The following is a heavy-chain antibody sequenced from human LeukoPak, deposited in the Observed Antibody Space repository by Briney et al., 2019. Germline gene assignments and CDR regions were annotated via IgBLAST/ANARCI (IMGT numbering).Heavy chain of an antibody. CDR1: GGSFSGYY. V-gene: IGHV4-34*01. J-gene: IGHJ2*01. Sequence: SETLSLTCAVYGGSFSGYYWSWIRQPPGKGLEGIGEINHSGSTNYNPSLKSRVTISVDTSKNQFSLKLSSVTAADTAVYYCARVHMGWNHWYFDLRGRGTLVTVSS. CDR3: ARVHMGWNHWYFDL. CDR2: INHSGST. D-gene: IGHD1-1*01.